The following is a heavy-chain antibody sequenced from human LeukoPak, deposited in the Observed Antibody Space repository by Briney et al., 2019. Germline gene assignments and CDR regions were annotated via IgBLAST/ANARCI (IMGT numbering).Heavy chain of an antibody. Sequence: GGSLRLSCAASGFTFTDFYMTWIRQAPGKGLEWVSYISSSGTATYYADSVKGRFTISRDNAKNSLYLQMNSLRAEDTAVYYCARDSRALGGYSYGYGYWGHGTLVTVSS. CDR1: GFTFTDFY. D-gene: IGHD5-18*01. CDR2: ISSSGTAT. V-gene: IGHV3-11*01. J-gene: IGHJ4*01. CDR3: ARDSRALGGYSYGYGY.